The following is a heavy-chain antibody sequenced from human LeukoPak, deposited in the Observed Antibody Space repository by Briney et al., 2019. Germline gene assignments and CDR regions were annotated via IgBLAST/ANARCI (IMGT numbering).Heavy chain of an antibody. CDR1: GGTFSRND. V-gene: IGHV1-69*06. CDR2: IMPLFGTA. Sequence: GSSVKVSCKASGGTFSRNDISWVRQAPGQGLEWMGGIMPLFGTAKNAQKFQGRVTITADKSTSTAYMELSSLRSDDTAVYYCASAKIWGNFDYWGQGTLVTVSS. D-gene: IGHD7-27*01. J-gene: IGHJ4*02. CDR3: ASAKIWGNFDY.